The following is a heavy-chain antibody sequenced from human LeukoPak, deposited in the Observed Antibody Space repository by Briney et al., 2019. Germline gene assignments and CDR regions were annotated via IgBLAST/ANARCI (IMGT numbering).Heavy chain of an antibody. D-gene: IGHD5-18*01. CDR3: AKHLRYSYGYSWFDP. Sequence: GGSLRLSCAASGFTFSSYAMSWVRQAPGKGLEWVSAISGSGGSTYYADSVKGRFTISRDNSKNTLYLQMNSLRAEGTAVYYCAKHLRYSYGYSWFDPWGQGTLVTVSS. V-gene: IGHV3-23*01. J-gene: IGHJ5*02. CDR2: ISGSGGST. CDR1: GFTFSSYA.